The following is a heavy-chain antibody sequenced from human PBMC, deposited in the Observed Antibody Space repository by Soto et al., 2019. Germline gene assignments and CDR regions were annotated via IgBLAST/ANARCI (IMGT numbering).Heavy chain of an antibody. CDR2: ISFEGSKK. J-gene: IGHJ4*02. CDR3: ARGVFYYYGSSGYSPDY. Sequence: QVQLVESGGGVVQPGRSLRLSCEGSGFTSSSYVMHWVRQAPGKGLEWVALISFEGSKKNYADSVKGRFTISRDNSKNMMYLQMNSLRPEDTAVYYCARGVFYYYGSSGYSPDYWGQGTLVTVSS. V-gene: IGHV3-30-3*01. CDR1: GFTSSSYV. D-gene: IGHD3-22*01.